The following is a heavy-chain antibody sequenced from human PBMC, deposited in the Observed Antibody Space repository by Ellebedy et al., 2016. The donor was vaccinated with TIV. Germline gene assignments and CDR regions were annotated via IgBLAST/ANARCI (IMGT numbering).Heavy chain of an antibody. CDR1: GLTFSSHA. CDR2: ITESGGNT. J-gene: IGHJ2*01. CDR3: AKGGSKSGYSFDL. D-gene: IGHD3-3*01. V-gene: IGHV3-23*01. Sequence: PGGSLRLSCAASGLTFSSHAMSWVRQAPGKGLEWVSSITESGGNTYYADSVKGRFTISRDDAKNSLFLQMNSLRAEDTAVYYCAKGGSKSGYSFDLWGRGTLVTVSS.